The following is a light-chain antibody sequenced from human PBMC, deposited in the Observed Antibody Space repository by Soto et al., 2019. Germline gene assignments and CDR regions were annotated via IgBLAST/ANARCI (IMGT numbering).Light chain of an antibody. J-gene: IGKJ4*01. CDR1: QDITNY. CDR2: DVS. V-gene: IGKV1-33*01. Sequence: DIQMTQSPSSLSASVGDRVTITCQASQDITNYLNWYQQKPGKAPKLLIYDVSKLEAGVPSRFSGSGSGTDFTLTITSLQPEDIDTYYCQQYDNRPLTLGGGTKVDIK. CDR3: QQYDNRPLT.